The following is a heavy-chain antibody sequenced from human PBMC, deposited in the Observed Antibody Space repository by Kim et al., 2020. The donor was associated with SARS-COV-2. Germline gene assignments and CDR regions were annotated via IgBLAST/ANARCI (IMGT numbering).Heavy chain of an antibody. D-gene: IGHD3-10*01. CDR3: ARHGSGSPGDY. V-gene: IGHV4-39*01. J-gene: IGHJ4*02. CDR2: IYYSGST. CDR1: GGSISSSSYY. Sequence: SETLSLTCTVSGGSISSSSYYWGWIRQPPGKGLEWIGSIYYSGSTYYNPSLKSRVTISVDTSKNQFSLKLSSVTAADTAVYYCARHGSGSPGDYWGQGT.